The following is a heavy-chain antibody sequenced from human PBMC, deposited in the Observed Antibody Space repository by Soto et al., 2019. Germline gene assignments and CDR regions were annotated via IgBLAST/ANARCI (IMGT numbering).Heavy chain of an antibody. CDR3: ARKIYDSDKGNNLQYSFDS. CDR2: IDPSDSQT. D-gene: IGHD5-12*01. Sequence: PGGSLKISFKLSGYSFSCYWITLGLQKPGKGLEWMGRIDPSDSQTYYSPSFRGHVTISVNKSITTVFLQWSSLRASDTAMYYCARKIYDSDKGNNLQYSFDSWGQGTPVTVSS. V-gene: IGHV5-10-1*01. CDR1: GYSFSCYW. J-gene: IGHJ4*02.